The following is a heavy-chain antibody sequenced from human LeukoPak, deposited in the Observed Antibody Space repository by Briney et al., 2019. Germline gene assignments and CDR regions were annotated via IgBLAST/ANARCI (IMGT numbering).Heavy chain of an antibody. D-gene: IGHD3-9*01. J-gene: IGHJ3*02. Sequence: SVKVSCKASGYTFTGYYMNWVRQTPGQGLECMGWINPNSGGTKYAQKFQGWVTMTRDTSISTAYMELSRLRSDDTAVYYCARDGGYYDILTGYYKDDAFDIWGQGTMVTVSS. CDR2: INPNSGGT. V-gene: IGHV1-2*04. CDR1: GYTFTGYY. CDR3: ARDGGYYDILTGYYKDDAFDI.